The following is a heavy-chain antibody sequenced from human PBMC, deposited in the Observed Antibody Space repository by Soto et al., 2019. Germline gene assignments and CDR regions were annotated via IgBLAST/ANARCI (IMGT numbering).Heavy chain of an antibody. CDR1: GFTFSSYS. Sequence: EVQLVESGGGLVKPGGSLRLSCAASGFTFSSYSMNWVRQAPGKGLEWVSSISSSSSYIYYADSVKGRFTISRDNANNSVYLQMNSLRAEDTAVYYCARDGDSSGYYFSYFDYWGQGTLVTVSS. CDR3: ARDGDSSGYYFSYFDY. CDR2: ISSSSSYI. V-gene: IGHV3-21*01. J-gene: IGHJ4*02. D-gene: IGHD3-22*01.